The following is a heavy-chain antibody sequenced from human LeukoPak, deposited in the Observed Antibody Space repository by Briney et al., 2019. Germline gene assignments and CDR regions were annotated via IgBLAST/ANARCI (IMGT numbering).Heavy chain of an antibody. V-gene: IGHV1-69*05. Sequence: ASVKVSCKASGGTFSSYAISWVRQAPGQGLEWMGGIIPIFGTANYAQKFQGRVTITTDESTSTAYMELSSLRSEDTAVYYSARGGGGVTYYYYYMDVWGKGTTVTVSS. CDR2: IIPIFGTA. CDR3: ARGGGGVTYYYYYMDV. D-gene: IGHD3-16*01. J-gene: IGHJ6*03. CDR1: GGTFSSYA.